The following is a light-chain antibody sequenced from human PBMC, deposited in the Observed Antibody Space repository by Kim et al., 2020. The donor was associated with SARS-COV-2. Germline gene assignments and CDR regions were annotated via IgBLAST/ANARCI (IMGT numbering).Light chain of an antibody. CDR1: YSDVGGNNF. CDR2: DVT. J-gene: IGLJ3*02. V-gene: IGLV2-14*03. Sequence: QSALTQPASVSGFPGQSITMSCTGTYSDVGGNNFVSWYQHHPGRAPRLIILDVTQRPSGVSSRFSGSKSGNTASLTISELQAEDEADYYCSSYPTSETWVFGGGTQLTVL. CDR3: SSYPTSETWV.